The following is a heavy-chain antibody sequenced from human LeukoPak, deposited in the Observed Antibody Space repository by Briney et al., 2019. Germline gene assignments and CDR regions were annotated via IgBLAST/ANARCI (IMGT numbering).Heavy chain of an antibody. CDR3: ARWGSTSCLDY. CDR1: GYTFTSYY. J-gene: IGHJ4*02. Sequence: ASVKVSCKASGYTFTSYYMHWVRQAPGQGLEWMGIINPSGGRTSYAQKFQGRVTVTRDTSTSTVYMELSSLRSEDTAVYYCARWGSTSCLDYWGQGTLVTVSS. D-gene: IGHD2-2*01. V-gene: IGHV1-46*01. CDR2: INPSGGRT.